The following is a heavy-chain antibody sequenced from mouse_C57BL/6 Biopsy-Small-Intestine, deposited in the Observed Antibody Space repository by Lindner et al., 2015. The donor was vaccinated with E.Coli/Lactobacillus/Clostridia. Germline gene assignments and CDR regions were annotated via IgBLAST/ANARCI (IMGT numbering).Heavy chain of an antibody. CDR1: GYSFSSYQ. CDR2: MYKENT. Sequence: SVKVSCKASGYSFSSYQIHWVRQAPGQGLEWIAWMYKENTRYAPTLEGRITVTWDTSIDTVYMELSSLRPEDTAIYYCARGPQGGWFDTWGQGSRVTVS. J-gene: IGHJ3*02. CDR3: ARGPQGGWFDT. V-gene: IGHV1-66*01. D-gene: IGHD1-1*02.